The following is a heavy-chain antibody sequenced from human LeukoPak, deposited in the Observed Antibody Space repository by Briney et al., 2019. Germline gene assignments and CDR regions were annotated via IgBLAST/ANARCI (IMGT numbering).Heavy chain of an antibody. CDR1: GFTFSNTW. V-gene: IGHV3-15*01. J-gene: IGHJ4*02. Sequence: PGGSLRLSCAASGFTFSNTWMNWVRQAPGKGLEWAGRIQSKTDGGTTEYAAPVKGRFTISRDDSKTTLYLQMNSLKTEDTAVYYCATLTVRGVINIWGQGTLVTVSS. D-gene: IGHD3-10*01. CDR3: ATLTVRGVINI. CDR2: IQSKTDGGTT.